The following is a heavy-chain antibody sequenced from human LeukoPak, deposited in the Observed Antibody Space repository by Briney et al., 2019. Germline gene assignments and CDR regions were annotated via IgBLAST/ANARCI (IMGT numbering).Heavy chain of an antibody. Sequence: ASVKVSWKASGYIFTAYYIHWVRQAPGQGLEWMGWINPNSGGTTFAQTFQDRVTMTRDTSISTVYMELSSLRSDDTAVYYCTRDPPRRCSGVTCYPYWGQGTLVTVSS. CDR2: INPNSGGT. CDR1: GYIFTAYY. J-gene: IGHJ4*02. D-gene: IGHD2-15*01. V-gene: IGHV1-2*02. CDR3: TRDPPRRCSGVTCYPY.